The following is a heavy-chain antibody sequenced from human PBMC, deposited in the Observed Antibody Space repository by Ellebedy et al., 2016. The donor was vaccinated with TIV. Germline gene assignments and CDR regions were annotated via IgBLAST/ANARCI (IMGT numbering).Heavy chain of an antibody. CDR3: TKGTSSGFNYDRVGSEY. CDR2: ISAGGANT. V-gene: IGHV3-23*01. J-gene: IGHJ4*02. Sequence: GESLKISCAASGFTFSSFAMHWVRQAPGKGLEWLSVISAGGANTYHADSVKGRFTITRENSKNTVYMQMDRLKAEDTAVYYCTKGTSSGFNYDRVGSEYWGQGTLVTVSS. CDR1: GFTFSSFA. D-gene: IGHD3-22*01.